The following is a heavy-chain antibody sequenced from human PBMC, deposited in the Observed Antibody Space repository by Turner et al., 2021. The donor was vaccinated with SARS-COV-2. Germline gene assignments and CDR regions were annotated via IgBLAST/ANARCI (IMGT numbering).Heavy chain of an antibody. CDR3: TTHSAPDY. J-gene: IGHJ4*02. CDR1: GFTVTSNY. D-gene: IGHD6-13*01. CDR2: IKTKTDGGTT. Sequence: EVQLVESGGCLVQPVGSLRLPCAAPGFTVTSNYMGWVRQAPGKGLEWVGRIKTKTDGGTTDYAAPVKGRFTISRDDSKNTLYLQMNSLKTEDTAVYYCTTHSAPDYWGQGTLVTVSS. V-gene: IGHV3-15*01.